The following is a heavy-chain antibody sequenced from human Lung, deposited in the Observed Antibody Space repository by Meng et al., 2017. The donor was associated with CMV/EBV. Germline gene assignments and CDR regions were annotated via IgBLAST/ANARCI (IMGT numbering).Heavy chain of an antibody. D-gene: IGHD1-1*01. V-gene: IGHV1-69*10. CDR1: GGTFSSYA. J-gene: IGHJ5*02. CDR3: ASRTGTPKRGCNWFDP. CDR2: IIPILGIA. Sequence: SVXVSCKASGGTFSSYAISWVRQAPGQGLEWMGGIIPILGIANYAQKFQGRVMITADKSTSTTYRVLSSMRSEDTSVYYCASRTGTPKRGCNWFDPWGQGTLVTVSS.